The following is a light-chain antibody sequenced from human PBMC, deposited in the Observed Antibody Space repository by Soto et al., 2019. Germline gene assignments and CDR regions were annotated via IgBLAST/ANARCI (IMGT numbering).Light chain of an antibody. CDR3: QQCNNWPPEIT. CDR2: DAS. J-gene: IGKJ5*01. V-gene: IGKV3-11*01. Sequence: VLTQSPATLSLSPGERATLSCRASLNVNSYLAWYQQKPGQAPRLLIYDASNRATGIPARFSGSGSGTDFTLTISSLEPEDFAVYYCQQCNNWPPEITFGQGTRLEIK. CDR1: LNVNSY.